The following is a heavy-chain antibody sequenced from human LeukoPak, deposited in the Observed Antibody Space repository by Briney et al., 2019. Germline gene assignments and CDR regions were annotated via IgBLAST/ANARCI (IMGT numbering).Heavy chain of an antibody. D-gene: IGHD1-26*01. CDR1: GGTFSSYA. V-gene: IGHV1-69*05. CDR3: ARRGGSGSYPGSSDAFDI. J-gene: IGHJ3*02. Sequence: SVKVSCKASGGTFSSYAISWVRQAPGQGLEWMGGIIPIFGTANYAQKFQGRVTITTDESTSTAYMELSSLRSEDTAVYYCARRGGSGSYPGSSDAFDIWGQGTMVTVSP. CDR2: IIPIFGTA.